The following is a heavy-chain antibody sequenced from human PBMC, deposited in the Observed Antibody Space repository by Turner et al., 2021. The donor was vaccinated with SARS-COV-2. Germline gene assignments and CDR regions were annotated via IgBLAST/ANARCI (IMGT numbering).Heavy chain of an antibody. V-gene: IGHV4-61*01. CDR1: GSSVSSGSYH. J-gene: IGHJ4*02. CDR2: FYHSWGT. D-gene: IGHD6-13*01. Sequence: QLQLHDSGPALVKPSETLSLTCTVSGSSVSSGSYHWSWVLQPPGKGLEWIGYFYHSWGTNYNPATKSGVTITMDTSKNQCSVKLSDVTAEDTAVYYCANYMAGAGGTGYWGQGTLVTVSS. CDR3: ANYMAGAGGTGY.